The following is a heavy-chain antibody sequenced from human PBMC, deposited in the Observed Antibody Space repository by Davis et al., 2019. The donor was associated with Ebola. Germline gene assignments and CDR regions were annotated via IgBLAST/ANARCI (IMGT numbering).Heavy chain of an antibody. CDR2: ISLNSGST. V-gene: IGHV1-2*06. J-gene: IGHJ4*02. CDR3: ARDDTVRHFDY. CDR1: GFTLSGHY. D-gene: IGHD4-17*01. Sequence: ASVTVSCKASGFTLSGHYMHWVRPAPAQGPEWMGRISLNSGSTKYSQKFQGRVTMTRDTSISTVHMELSRLRSDDTAVYYCARDDTVRHFDYWGKGTLVTVSS.